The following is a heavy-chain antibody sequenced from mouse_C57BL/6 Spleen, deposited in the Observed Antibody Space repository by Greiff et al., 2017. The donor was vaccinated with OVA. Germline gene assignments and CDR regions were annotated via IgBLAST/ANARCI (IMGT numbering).Heavy chain of an antibody. J-gene: IGHJ4*01. CDR1: GYTFTSYW. CDR2: IHPNSGST. V-gene: IGHV1-64*01. CDR3: ARDYYYAMDY. Sequence: QVQLQQPGAELVKPGASVKLSCKASGYTFTSYWMHWVKQRPGQGLEWIGLIHPNSGSTNYNEKFKSKATLTVDKSSSTAYMQLSSLTSEDSAVYYCARDYYYAMDYWGQGTSVTVSS.